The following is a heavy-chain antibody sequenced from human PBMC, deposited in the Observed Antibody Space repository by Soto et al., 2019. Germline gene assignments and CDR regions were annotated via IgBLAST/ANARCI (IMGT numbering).Heavy chain of an antibody. Sequence: PGESLKISCKGSGYSFTSYGIGWVRQMPGKGLEWMGIIYPGDSDTRYSPSFQGQVTISADKSISTAYLQWSSLKASDTAMYYCARHPLELREQYYYYYYGMDVWGQGTTVTVSS. CDR1: GYSFTSYG. V-gene: IGHV5-51*01. CDR2: IYPGDSDT. CDR3: ARHPLELREQYYYYYYGMDV. J-gene: IGHJ6*02. D-gene: IGHD1-7*01.